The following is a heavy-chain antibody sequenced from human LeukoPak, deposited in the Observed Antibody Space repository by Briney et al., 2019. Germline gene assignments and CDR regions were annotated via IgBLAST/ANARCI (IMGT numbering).Heavy chain of an antibody. D-gene: IGHD5-12*01. CDR2: IYYSGSI. J-gene: IGHJ6*02. CDR1: GGSISSSNHY. Sequence: SETLSLTCTVSGGSISSSNHYWGWIRQHPGQGLEWIGSIYYSGSIYYNPSLKSRVTISVDTSKNQFSLKLSSVTAADTAVYYCAVAYGMDVWGQGTTVTVSS. V-gene: IGHV4-39*01. CDR3: AVAYGMDV.